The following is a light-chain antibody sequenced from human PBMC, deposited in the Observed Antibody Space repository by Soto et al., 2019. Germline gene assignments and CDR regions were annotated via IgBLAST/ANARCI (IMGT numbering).Light chain of an antibody. CDR1: SSDVGAYNY. Sequence: QSVLTQPRSVCGSPGQSVTISCTGTSSDVGAYNYVSWYQQHPGKAPKLMTYDVSKRPSGVPDRFSGSKSGNTASLTISGLQAEDEADYYCCSYAANYSYVFGTGTKVTVL. V-gene: IGLV2-11*01. CDR3: CSYAANYSYV. CDR2: DVS. J-gene: IGLJ1*01.